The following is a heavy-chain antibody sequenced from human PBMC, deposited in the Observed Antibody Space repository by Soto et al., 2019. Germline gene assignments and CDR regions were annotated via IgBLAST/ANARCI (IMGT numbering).Heavy chain of an antibody. V-gene: IGHV4-30-4*02. CDR2: VYYSGST. CDR3: ARVMNEILVVPADLLDY. Sequence: PSETLSLTCTVSGGSISSGDYYWSWIRQPPGKGLEWIGYVYYSGSTYYNPSLNSRVTISVDTSKNQFSLKLSSVTAADTAVYYCARVMNEILVVPADLLDYWGQGTLVTVSS. D-gene: IGHD2-2*01. J-gene: IGHJ4*02. CDR1: GGSISSGDYY.